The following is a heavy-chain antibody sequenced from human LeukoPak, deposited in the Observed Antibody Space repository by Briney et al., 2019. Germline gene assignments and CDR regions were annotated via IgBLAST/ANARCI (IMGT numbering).Heavy chain of an antibody. Sequence: EASVKVSCKASGYTFTSCGISWVRQAPGQGLEWLGWISTYNGNTDYAQELQGRVTMTTDTSTSTAYMELRSLRSDDTAVYYCARDPYYYGSGIGVRYFDLWGRGTLVTVSS. J-gene: IGHJ2*01. CDR3: ARDPYYYGSGIGVRYFDL. CDR2: ISTYNGNT. V-gene: IGHV1-18*01. CDR1: GYTFTSCG. D-gene: IGHD3-10*01.